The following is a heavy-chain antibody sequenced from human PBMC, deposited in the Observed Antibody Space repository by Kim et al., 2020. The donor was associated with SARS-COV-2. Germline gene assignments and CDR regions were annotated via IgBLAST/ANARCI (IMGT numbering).Heavy chain of an antibody. CDR1: GFTFDDYA. CDR2: ISWNSGSI. V-gene: IGHV3-9*01. D-gene: IGHD2-15*01. J-gene: IGHJ4*02. CDR3: AKDNDRGGGCSGGSCYED. Sequence: GGSLRLSCAASGFTFDDYAMHWVRQAPGKGLEWVSGISWNSGSIGYADSVKGRFTISRDNAKNSLYLQMNSLRAEDTALYYCAKDNDRGGGCSGGSCYEDWGQGTLVTVSS.